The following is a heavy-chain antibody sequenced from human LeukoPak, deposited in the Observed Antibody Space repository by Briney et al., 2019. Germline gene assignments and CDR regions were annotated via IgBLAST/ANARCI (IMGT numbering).Heavy chain of an antibody. CDR1: GFTFSSYS. V-gene: IGHV3-48*01. D-gene: IGHD6-6*01. Sequence: PSGGSLRLSCAASGFTFSSYSRNWVRQAPGKGLEWVSYISSGSSTIYYADSLKGQFTISRDNAKNSLYLQMNSLRAEDTAVYYCARSIHFGYWGQGTLVTVSS. CDR2: ISSGSSTI. J-gene: IGHJ4*02. CDR3: ARSIHFGY.